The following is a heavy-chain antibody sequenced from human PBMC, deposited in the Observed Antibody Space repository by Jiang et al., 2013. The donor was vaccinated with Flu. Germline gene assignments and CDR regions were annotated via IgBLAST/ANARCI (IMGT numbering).Heavy chain of an antibody. D-gene: IGHD6-19*01. CDR3: ARGPVGGFPYYYHYGLDV. CDR1: GYTFTNYD. J-gene: IGHJ6*02. Sequence: GAEVKKPGASVKVSCMASGYTFTNYDINWVRQATGQGLEWMGWMNPYTGNTGYAQRFQGRVTMTRNISVTSAYLELTSLRSEDTAVYYCARGPVGGFPYYYHYGLDVWGQGTTVTVSS. CDR2: MNPYTGNT. V-gene: IGHV1-8*02.